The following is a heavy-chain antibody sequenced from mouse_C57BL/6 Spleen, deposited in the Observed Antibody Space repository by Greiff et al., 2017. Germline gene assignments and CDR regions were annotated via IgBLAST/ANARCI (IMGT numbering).Heavy chain of an antibody. D-gene: IGHD1-1*01. V-gene: IGHV1-50*01. J-gene: IGHJ4*01. CDR3: ARGYGSSLYAMDY. CDR2: IDPSDSYT. Sequence: QVQLQQPGAELVKPGASVKLSCKASGYTFTSYWMQWVKQRPGQGLEWIGEIDPSDSYTNYNQKFKGKATLTVDTSSSTAYMQLSSLTSEDSAVYYCARGYGSSLYAMDYGGQGTSVTVSS. CDR1: GYTFTSYW.